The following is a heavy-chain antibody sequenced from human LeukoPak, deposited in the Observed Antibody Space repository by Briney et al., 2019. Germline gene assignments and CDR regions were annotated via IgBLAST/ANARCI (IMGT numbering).Heavy chain of an antibody. CDR3: ARDRPVLADSTARPYYFDY. D-gene: IGHD6-6*01. J-gene: IGHJ4*02. V-gene: IGHV1-69*01. CDR2: IIPIFGTA. CDR1: GGTFSSYA. Sequence: SVKVSCKASGGTFSSYAISWVRQAPGQGLEWMGGIIPIFGTANYAQKFQGRVTITADESTSTAYMELSSLRSEDTAVYYCARDRPVLADSTARPYYFDYWGQGTLVTVSS.